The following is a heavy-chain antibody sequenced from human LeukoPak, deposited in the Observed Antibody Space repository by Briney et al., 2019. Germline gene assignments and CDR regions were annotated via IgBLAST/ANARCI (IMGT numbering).Heavy chain of an antibody. CDR3: VRAFGDY. Sequence: PGGSLRLSCAASGFAFNKYRMHWVRQAQGKGLVWVSRIDTDGTNTNYADSEKGRFTISRDNAKNTVYLQMNSLRAEDTAVYYCVRAFGDYWGQGILVTVSS. D-gene: IGHD3-10*01. J-gene: IGHJ4*02. CDR1: GFAFNKYR. CDR2: IDTDGTNT. V-gene: IGHV3-74*01.